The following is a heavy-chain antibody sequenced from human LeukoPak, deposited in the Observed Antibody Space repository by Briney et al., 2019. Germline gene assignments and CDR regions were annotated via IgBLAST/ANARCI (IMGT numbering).Heavy chain of an antibody. Sequence: GGSLRLSCAASGFTFSSYTMNWVRQAPGKGLEWVSSISTSSIYIYYADSVKGRFTISRDNAKNSLYLQMNSLRAEDTAVYYCTTVGTWTQFWTSFEYWGQGTLVTVSS. CDR3: TTVGTWTQFWTSFEY. J-gene: IGHJ4*02. V-gene: IGHV3-21*01. CDR2: ISTSSIYI. CDR1: GFTFSSYT. D-gene: IGHD5-18*01.